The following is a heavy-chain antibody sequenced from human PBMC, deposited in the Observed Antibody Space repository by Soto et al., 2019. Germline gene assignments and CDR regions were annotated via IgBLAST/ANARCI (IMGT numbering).Heavy chain of an antibody. V-gene: IGHV4-31*03. CDR3: ARDWGYRGYVGFDP. D-gene: IGHD5-12*01. CDR2: IYYSGST. CDR1: GGSISSGGYY. J-gene: IGHJ5*02. Sequence: QVQLQESGPGLVKPSQTLSLTCTVSGGSISSGGYYWSWIRQHPGKGLEWIGYIYYSGSTYYNPSLKSRVTLSVETSKNQFSLKLSSVTAADTAVYYCARDWGYRGYVGFDPWGQGTLVTVSS.